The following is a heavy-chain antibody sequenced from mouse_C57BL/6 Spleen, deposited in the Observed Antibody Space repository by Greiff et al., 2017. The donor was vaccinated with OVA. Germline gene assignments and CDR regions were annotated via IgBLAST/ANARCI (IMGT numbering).Heavy chain of an antibody. CDR1: GFTFSSYA. CDR3: ARDKDRIVTFDY. CDR2: ISDGGSYT. D-gene: IGHD2-5*01. Sequence: EVKLMESGGGLVKPGGSLKLSCAASGFTFSSYAMSWVRQTPEKRLEWVATISDGGSYTYYPDNVKGRFTISRDNAKNNLYLQMSHLKSEDTAMYYCARDKDRIVTFDYWGQGTTLTVSS. J-gene: IGHJ2*01. V-gene: IGHV5-4*01.